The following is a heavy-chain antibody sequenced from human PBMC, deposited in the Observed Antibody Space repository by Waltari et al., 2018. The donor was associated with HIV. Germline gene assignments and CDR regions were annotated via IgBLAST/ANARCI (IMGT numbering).Heavy chain of an antibody. Sequence: QLRLQESGSGLLKPSQTLSITCNVSGGSVGSSGFSWSWIRQSPGQGLEWIGYIYYTGSTYYIPSLKSRVNISLDRSKNQFSLRLSYVSAADTAVYYCARDRFCNGNGCSPSDAFDVWGQGRMVTVSS. CDR3: ARDRFCNGNGCSPSDAFDV. V-gene: IGHV4-30-2*06. J-gene: IGHJ3*01. D-gene: IGHD2-15*01. CDR2: IYYTGST. CDR1: GGSVGSSGFS.